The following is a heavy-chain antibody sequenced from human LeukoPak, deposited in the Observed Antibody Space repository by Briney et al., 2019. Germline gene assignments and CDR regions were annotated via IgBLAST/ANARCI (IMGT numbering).Heavy chain of an antibody. J-gene: IGHJ5*02. Sequence: PSETLSLTCTVSGGSISSYYWSWIRQPPGKGLEWIGYIYYSGSTNYNPSLKSRVTLSVDTSKNQFSLKLSSVTAADTAVYYCAREGTSGTHLNWFDRWGQGTLVTVSS. V-gene: IGHV4-59*01. CDR1: GGSISSYY. CDR3: AREGTSGTHLNWFDR. D-gene: IGHD1-1*01. CDR2: IYYSGST.